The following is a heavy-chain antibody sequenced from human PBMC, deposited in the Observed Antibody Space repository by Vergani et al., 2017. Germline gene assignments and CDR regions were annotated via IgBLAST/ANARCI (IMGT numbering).Heavy chain of an antibody. D-gene: IGHD6-13*01. CDR3: AKGQQLVFFSVDV. V-gene: IGHV3-74*02. Sequence: VQLVESGGGVVQPGGSLRLSCEGSGFSFSGYWMHWVRQSPEKGLVWVSRIKSDGSITNYADSVKGRFTISRDNAKSSLYLQMDSLRPEDTAHYYCAKGQQLVFFSVDVWGIGTSVTVTA. J-gene: IGHJ6*04. CDR2: IKSDGSIT. CDR1: GFSFSGYW.